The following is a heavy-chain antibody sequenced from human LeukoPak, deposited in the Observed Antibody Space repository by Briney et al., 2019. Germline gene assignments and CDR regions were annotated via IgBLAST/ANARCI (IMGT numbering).Heavy chain of an antibody. V-gene: IGHV3-23*01. D-gene: IGHD2-15*01. CDR2: ISGSGGST. Sequence: GGSLRLSCAASGFTFSSYAMSWVRQAPGTGLEWVSAISGSGGSTYYADSVKGRFTISRDNSKNTLYLQMNSLRAEDTAVYYCAKGPSRYCRGGSCYSGWFDPWGQGTLVTVSS. CDR1: GFTFSSYA. CDR3: AKGPSRYCRGGSCYSGWFDP. J-gene: IGHJ5*02.